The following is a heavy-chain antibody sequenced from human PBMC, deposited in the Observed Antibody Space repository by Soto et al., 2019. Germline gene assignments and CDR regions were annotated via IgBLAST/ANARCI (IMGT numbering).Heavy chain of an antibody. D-gene: IGHD6-19*01. CDR2: INPNSGGT. CDR3: ARGGRWLVRSFNWFDP. V-gene: IGHV1-2*04. J-gene: IGHJ5*02. CDR1: GYTFTGYY. Sequence: QVQLVQSGAEVKKPGASVKVSCKASGYTFTGYYMHWVRQAPGQGLEWMGWINPNSGGTHYAQKFQGWVTMTRDTSISGVYMELSRLRSDDTAVYYCARGGRWLVRSFNWFDPWGQGTLVTVSS.